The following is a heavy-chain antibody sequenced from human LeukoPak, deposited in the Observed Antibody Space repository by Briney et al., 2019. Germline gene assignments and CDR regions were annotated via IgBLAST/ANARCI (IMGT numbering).Heavy chain of an antibody. CDR3: ARFGSWQFTSYYFDY. CDR2: ISSSSSYI. D-gene: IGHD3-10*01. V-gene: IGHV3-21*01. J-gene: IGHJ4*02. CDR1: GFTVSSNY. Sequence: NPGGSLRLSCAASGFTVSSNYMSWVRQAPGKGLEWVSSISSSSSYIYYADSVKGRFTISRDNAKNSLYLQMNSLRAEDTAVYYCARFGSWQFTSYYFDYWGQGTLVTVSS.